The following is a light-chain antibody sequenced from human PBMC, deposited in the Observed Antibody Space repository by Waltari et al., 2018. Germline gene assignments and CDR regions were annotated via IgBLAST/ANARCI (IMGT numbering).Light chain of an antibody. CDR3: QKYDRLPAT. Sequence: EIVLMQSPGTLSLSPGETATLSCRASQTVGKALTWYQQKPGQAPRLLIYDTSRRAPGIPDRFSGSVFGTDFSLTISRLEPEDFAVYYCQKYDRLPATFGQGTKVEIK. CDR1: QTVGKA. CDR2: DTS. J-gene: IGKJ1*01. V-gene: IGKV3-20*01.